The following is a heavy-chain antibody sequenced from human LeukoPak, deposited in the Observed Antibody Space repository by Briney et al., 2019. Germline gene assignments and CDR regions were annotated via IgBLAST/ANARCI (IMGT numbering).Heavy chain of an antibody. J-gene: IGHJ4*02. D-gene: IGHD1-14*01. V-gene: IGHV3-7*01. Sequence: GGSLRLSCAASGFIFSDYWMAWLRQPQGKGLEWVAVINKDGSEEYYADSVKGRSTISRDNARASLYLQMNTLTVEDTAVYYCGRPNWYRIEYWGQGTLVTASS. CDR3: GRPNWYRIEY. CDR2: INKDGSEE. CDR1: GFIFSDYW.